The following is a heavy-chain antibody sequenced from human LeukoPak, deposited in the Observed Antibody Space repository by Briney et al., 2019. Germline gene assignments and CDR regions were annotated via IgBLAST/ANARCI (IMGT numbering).Heavy chain of an antibody. J-gene: IGHJ6*02. CDR3: ARVLQNWNDDSYYYGMDV. CDR2: ISYDGSNK. D-gene: IGHD1-1*01. Sequence: PGGSLRLSCAASGFTFSSYAMHWVRQAPGKGLEWVAVISYDGSNKYYADSVKGRFTISRDNSKNTLYLQMNSLRAEDTAVYYCARVLQNWNDDSYYYGMDVWGQGTTVTVSS. CDR1: GFTFSSYA. V-gene: IGHV3-30*04.